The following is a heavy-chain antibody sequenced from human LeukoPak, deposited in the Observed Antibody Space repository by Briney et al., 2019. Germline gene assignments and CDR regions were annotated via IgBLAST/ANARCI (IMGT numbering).Heavy chain of an antibody. Sequence: PGGSLRLSCAASGFTFSSYSMNWVRQAPGKGLEWVSSISSSSSYIYYADSVKGRFTISRDNAKNSLYLQMNSLRAEDTAVYYCARDGYRGWYFSYYYYYMDVWGKGTTVTVSS. CDR2: ISSSSSYI. CDR1: GFTFSSYS. D-gene: IGHD6-19*01. J-gene: IGHJ6*03. V-gene: IGHV3-21*01. CDR3: ARDGYRGWYFSYYYYYMDV.